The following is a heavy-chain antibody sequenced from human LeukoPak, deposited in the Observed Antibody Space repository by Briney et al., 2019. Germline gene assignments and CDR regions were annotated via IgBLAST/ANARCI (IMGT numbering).Heavy chain of an antibody. J-gene: IGHJ6*02. CDR3: ARGEDIVVVPPAGYYYYGMDV. CDR1: GYTFTSYG. V-gene: IGHV1-18*01. CDR2: ISAYNGNT. Sequence: ASVKVSCKASGYTFTSYGISWVRQDAGQGLEWMGWISAYNGNTNYAQKLQGRVTMTTDTSTSTAYLELRSLRSDDTAVYYCARGEDIVVVPPAGYYYYGMDVWGQGTTVTVSS. D-gene: IGHD2-2*01.